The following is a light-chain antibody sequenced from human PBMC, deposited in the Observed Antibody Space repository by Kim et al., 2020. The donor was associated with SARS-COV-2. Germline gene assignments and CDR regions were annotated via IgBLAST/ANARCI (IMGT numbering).Light chain of an antibody. Sequence: VSQGQTASITCSGDKLGDKYACWYQQKPGQSPVLVIYQDSKRPSGIPERFSGSNSGNTATLTISGTQAMDEADYYCQAWDSSTASVFGTGTKVTVL. CDR2: QDS. CDR3: QAWDSSTASV. V-gene: IGLV3-1*01. CDR1: KLGDKY. J-gene: IGLJ1*01.